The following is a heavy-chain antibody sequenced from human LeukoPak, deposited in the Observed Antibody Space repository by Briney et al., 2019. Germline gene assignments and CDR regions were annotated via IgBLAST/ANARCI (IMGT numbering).Heavy chain of an antibody. Sequence: ASVRVSCKASGYTFSVTGWYLYWLRQAPGQGLECLGCNHPNNGDTAYAQKFEGRVAMTRDTSISTAYTELRRLRPDDTAVYFCARDGPAQMVDLDYWGQGTLVTVSS. V-gene: IGHV1-2*02. D-gene: IGHD3-10*01. CDR2: NHPNNGDT. CDR1: GYTFSVTGWY. J-gene: IGHJ4*02. CDR3: ARDGPAQMVDLDY.